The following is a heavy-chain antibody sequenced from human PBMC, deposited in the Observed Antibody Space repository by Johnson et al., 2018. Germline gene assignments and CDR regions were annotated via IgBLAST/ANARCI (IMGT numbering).Heavy chain of an antibody. CDR2: LNPNSGNT. V-gene: IGHV1-8*01. CDR1: GYTFTSYD. CDR3: ARARAGRLRDYGMDV. D-gene: IGHD4-17*01. Sequence: VQLVESGAEVKKPGASVKVSCKASGYTFTSYDINWVRQATGQGLEWMGWLNPNSGNTGHEQKFQGRVTMTRNTSISTAYLELSSLRPEDTAGYYCARARAGRLRDYGMDVWGQGTTVTVSS. J-gene: IGHJ6*02.